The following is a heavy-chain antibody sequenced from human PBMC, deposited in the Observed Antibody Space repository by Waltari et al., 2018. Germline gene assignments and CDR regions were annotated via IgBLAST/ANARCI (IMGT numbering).Heavy chain of an antibody. V-gene: IGHV3-64*01. D-gene: IGHD6-6*01. Sequence: EVQLVESGGGLVQPGGSLRLSCAASGFTFSSYAMPWVRPAPGKGLEYVSAISSNGGSTYYANSVKGRFTISRDNSKNTLYLQMGSLRAEDMAVYYCARQDRIAARPIDYWGQGTLVTVSS. CDR1: GFTFSSYA. CDR3: ARQDRIAARPIDY. J-gene: IGHJ4*02. CDR2: ISSNGGST.